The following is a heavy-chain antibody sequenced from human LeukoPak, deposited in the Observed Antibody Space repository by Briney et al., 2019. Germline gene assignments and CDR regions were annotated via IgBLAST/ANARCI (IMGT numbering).Heavy chain of an antibody. CDR2: IYYSGST. J-gene: IGHJ4*02. CDR3: ARDSSGWYDY. Sequence: PSQTLSLTCTVSGGSISSYYWSWIRQPPGKGLEWIGYIYYSGSTNYNPSLKSRVTISVDTSKNQFSLKLSSVTAADTAVYYCARDSSGWYDYWGQGTLVTVSS. V-gene: IGHV4-59*01. D-gene: IGHD6-19*01. CDR1: GGSISSYY.